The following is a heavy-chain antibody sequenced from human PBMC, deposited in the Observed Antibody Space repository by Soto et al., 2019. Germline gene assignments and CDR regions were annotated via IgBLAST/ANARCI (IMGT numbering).Heavy chain of an antibody. Sequence: QIQLVQAGAEVKKPGASVKLSCRASGYTFTNSGISWGRQAPGQGLEWMGWINTYNGNTQYAQKLQGRVTMTTDTSTNTAYMELRSLRSDDTAMYFCARDPMTGYLQFDYWGQGNLVTVSS. CDR3: ARDPMTGYLQFDY. V-gene: IGHV1-18*01. D-gene: IGHD3-9*01. CDR2: INTYNGNT. CDR1: GYTFTNSG. J-gene: IGHJ4*02.